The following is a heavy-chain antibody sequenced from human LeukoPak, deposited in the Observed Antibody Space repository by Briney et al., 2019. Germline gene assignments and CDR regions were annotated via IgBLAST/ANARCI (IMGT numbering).Heavy chain of an antibody. CDR2: IYHSGST. D-gene: IGHD3-10*01. CDR3: ARHGDANYFVY. Sequence: PSETLSLTCAVYGGSFSGYYWSWIRQPPGKGLEWIGSIYHSGSTYYNPSLKSRVTISVDTSKNQFSLKLSSVTAADTAVYYCARHGDANYFVYWGQGTLVTVSS. J-gene: IGHJ4*02. CDR1: GGSFSGYY. V-gene: IGHV4-34*01.